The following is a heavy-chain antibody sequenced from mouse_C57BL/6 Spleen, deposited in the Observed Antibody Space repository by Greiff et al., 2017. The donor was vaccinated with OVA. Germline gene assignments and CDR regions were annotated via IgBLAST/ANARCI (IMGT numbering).Heavy chain of an antibody. CDR3: ARGLGRPDY. CDR1: GYAFTNYL. J-gene: IGHJ2*01. Sequence: VKLQESGAELVRPGTSVKVSCKASGYAFTNYLIEWVKQRPGQGLAWIGVINPGSGGTTYNEKFKGKATLTADKSSSTAYMQLSSLTSEDSAVYFCARGLGRPDYWGQGTTLTVSS. D-gene: IGHD4-1*01. CDR2: INPGSGGT. V-gene: IGHV1-54*01.